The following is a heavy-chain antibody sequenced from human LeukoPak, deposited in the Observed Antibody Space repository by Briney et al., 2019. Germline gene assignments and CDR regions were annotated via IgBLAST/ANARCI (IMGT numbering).Heavy chain of an antibody. CDR2: MSAYNSNT. D-gene: IGHD3-10*01. CDR3: ARSQYFYDSGKDY. J-gene: IGHJ4*02. V-gene: IGHV1-18*01. Sequence: GGAVPVTCMACGYTLPSYCISGVRQAPAQGLAGMGWMSAYNSNTNDAQKLQGRVTMTTVTSTSTAYMELRSLRSDDTAVYYCARSQYFYDSGKDYWGQGTLVTVSS. CDR1: GYTLPSYC.